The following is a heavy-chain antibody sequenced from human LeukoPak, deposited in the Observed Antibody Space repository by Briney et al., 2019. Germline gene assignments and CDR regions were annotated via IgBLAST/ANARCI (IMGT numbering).Heavy chain of an antibody. CDR3: ARGETYYYDSSGYYLED. D-gene: IGHD3-22*01. Sequence: PSETLSLTCTVSGGSISSGDYYWSWIRQPPGKGLEWIGEINHSGSTNYNPSLKSRVTISVDTSKNQLSLKLSSVTAADTAVYYCARGETYYYDSSGYYLEDWGQGTLVTVSS. J-gene: IGHJ4*02. CDR2: INHSGST. V-gene: IGHV4-39*07. CDR1: GGSISSGDYY.